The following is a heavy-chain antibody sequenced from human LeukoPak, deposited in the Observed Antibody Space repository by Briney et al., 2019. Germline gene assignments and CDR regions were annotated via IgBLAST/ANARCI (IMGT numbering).Heavy chain of an antibody. CDR2: IKSKTDGGTT. D-gene: IGHD3-22*01. J-gene: IGHJ3*02. CDR3: VVITRGDAFDI. CDR1: GFTFSNAW. Sequence: GGSLRLSCAASGFTFSNAWMSWVRQAPGKGLEWVGRIKSKTDGGTTDYAAPVKGRFTISRDDSKNTLYLQMNSLKTEDTAVFYCVVITRGDAFDIWGQGTMVTVSS. V-gene: IGHV3-15*01.